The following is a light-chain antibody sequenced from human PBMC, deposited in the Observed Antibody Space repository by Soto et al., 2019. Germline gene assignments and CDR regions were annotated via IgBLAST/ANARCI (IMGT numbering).Light chain of an antibody. V-gene: IGKV1-5*01. CDR2: HAS. Sequence: DIQMTQSPSTLSASVVDRVTITCLASQSISSWLAWYQQKPGKAPKLLIYHASSLQSGVPLRFSGSGSGTEFTLTISSLQPDDFATYYCQQYNLYPETFGQGTKVDIK. CDR1: QSISSW. CDR3: QQYNLYPET. J-gene: IGKJ1*01.